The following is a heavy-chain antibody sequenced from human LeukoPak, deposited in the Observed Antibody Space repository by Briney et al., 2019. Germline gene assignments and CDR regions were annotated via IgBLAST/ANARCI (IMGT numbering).Heavy chain of an antibody. CDR2: ISSSSSYI. Sequence: GGPLRLSCAASGFTFSSCSMNWVRQAPGKGLEWVSSISSSSSYIYYADSVKGRFTISRDNAKNSLYLQMNSLRAEDTAVYYCASETTRITMVRGVFDYWGQGTLVTVSS. J-gene: IGHJ4*02. CDR3: ASETTRITMVRGVFDY. D-gene: IGHD3-10*01. V-gene: IGHV3-21*01. CDR1: GFTFSSCS.